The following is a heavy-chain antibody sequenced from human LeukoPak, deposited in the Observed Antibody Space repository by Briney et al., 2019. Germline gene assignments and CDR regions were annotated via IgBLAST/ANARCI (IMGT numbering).Heavy chain of an antibody. CDR3: ARESYDFSLDP. CDR2: ISSSSSTI. V-gene: IGHV3-48*04. Sequence: GGSLRLSCAASGFTFSSYSMNWVRQAPGKGLEWVSYISSSSSTIYYADSVKGRFTISRDNAKNSLYLQMNSLGAEDTAVYYCARESYDFSLDPWGQGTLVTVSS. CDR1: GFTFSSYS. J-gene: IGHJ5*02. D-gene: IGHD3-3*01.